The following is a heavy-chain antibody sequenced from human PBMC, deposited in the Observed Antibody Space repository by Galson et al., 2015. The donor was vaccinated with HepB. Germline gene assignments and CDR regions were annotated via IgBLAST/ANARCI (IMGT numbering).Heavy chain of an antibody. Sequence: SVKVSCKASGYTFTGYFMHWVRQAPGQGLEWMGWINPNNGDTNYAQNFQGRVTMTRDTSISTVYMELSRLRSDDTAVYYCATGHQYGSGSGWFDPWGQGTLVTVSS. CDR1: GYTFTGYF. J-gene: IGHJ5*02. D-gene: IGHD3-10*01. V-gene: IGHV1-2*02. CDR2: INPNNGDT. CDR3: ATGHQYGSGSGWFDP.